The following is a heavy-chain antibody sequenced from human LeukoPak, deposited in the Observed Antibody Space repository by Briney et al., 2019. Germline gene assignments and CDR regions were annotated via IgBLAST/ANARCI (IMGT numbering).Heavy chain of an antibody. J-gene: IGHJ6*03. D-gene: IGHD3-3*01. Sequence: SETLSLTCTVSGGSISSGSYYWSWIRQPAGKGLEWIGRIYTSGSTNYNPSLKSRVIISVDTSKNQFSLKLSSVTAADTAVYYCARDSGVAYDFWSGFTPDYYYYYMDVWGKGTTVTVSS. CDR2: IYTSGST. V-gene: IGHV4-61*02. CDR3: ARDSGVAYDFWSGFTPDYYYYYMDV. CDR1: GGSISSGSYY.